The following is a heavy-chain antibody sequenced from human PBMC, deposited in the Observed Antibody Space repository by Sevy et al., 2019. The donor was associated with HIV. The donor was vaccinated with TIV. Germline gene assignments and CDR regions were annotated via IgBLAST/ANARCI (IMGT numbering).Heavy chain of an antibody. CDR3: VSDVQGGGSYIDY. J-gene: IGHJ4*02. CDR2: IWYDGSNK. CDR1: GFTFRSYG. Sequence: GGSLRLSCAASGFTFRSYGMHWVLQAPGKGLEWVAVIWYDGSNKYYADSVKGRFTISRDNSKNTLYLQMNSLRAEDTAVYYCVSDVQGGGSYIDYWGQGTLVTVSS. V-gene: IGHV3-33*08. D-gene: IGHD1-26*01.